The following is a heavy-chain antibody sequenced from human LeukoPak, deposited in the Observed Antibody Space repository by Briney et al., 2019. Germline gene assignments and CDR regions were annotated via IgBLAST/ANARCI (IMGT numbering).Heavy chain of an antibody. J-gene: IGHJ6*02. CDR1: GYTFTSYG. Sequence: PGASVKVSCKASGYTFTSYGISWVRQAPGQGLEWMGWISAYNGNTNYAQKLQGRVTMTTDTSTSTAYMELRSLRSDDTAVYYCASRRGSAADPYCTNGVCSPGGFYYYGMDVWGQGTTVTVSS. CDR3: ASRRGSAADPYCTNGVCSPGGFYYYGMDV. CDR2: ISAYNGNT. D-gene: IGHD2-8*01. V-gene: IGHV1-18*01.